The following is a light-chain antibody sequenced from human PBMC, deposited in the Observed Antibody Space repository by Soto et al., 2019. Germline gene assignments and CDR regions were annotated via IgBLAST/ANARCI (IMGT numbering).Light chain of an antibody. Sequence: EIVLTQSPGTLSLSPGERATLSCRASQSLSSSYLAWYQQKPGQAPRLLIYGASSRATGIPDRFSGSGSGTDFTLDISRLEPEDFAVYLCQQYGRSPYTFGQGTKLEIK. CDR3: QQYGRSPYT. CDR1: QSLSSSY. V-gene: IGKV3-20*01. J-gene: IGKJ2*01. CDR2: GAS.